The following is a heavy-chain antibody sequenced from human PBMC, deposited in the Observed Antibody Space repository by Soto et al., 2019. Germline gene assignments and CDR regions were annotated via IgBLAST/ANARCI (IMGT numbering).Heavy chain of an antibody. CDR1: GDTISTGGYS. D-gene: IGHD2-2*01. CDR3: ARVPDR. Sequence: TSETLSLTCGVSGDTISTGGYSWSWIRQPPGKGLEWIGYMYNTGSTVYNPSFKSRVTISVDTSKNQFSLKLNSVTAADTAVYYCARVPDRWGQGTLVTV. J-gene: IGHJ5*02. CDR2: MYNTGST. V-gene: IGHV4-61*08.